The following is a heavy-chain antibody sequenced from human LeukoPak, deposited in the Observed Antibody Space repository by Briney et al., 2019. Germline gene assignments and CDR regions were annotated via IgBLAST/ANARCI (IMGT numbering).Heavy chain of an antibody. Sequence: SETLSLTCTVSGGSISSYYWSWIRQPPGKGLEWIGNIYYSGSTNYNPSLKSRVTISVDTSKNQFSLKLSSVTAADTAVYYCARDRRSIVGATRMGEKAFDIWGQGTMVTVSS. V-gene: IGHV4-59*01. J-gene: IGHJ3*02. D-gene: IGHD1-26*01. CDR1: GGSISSYY. CDR3: ARDRRSIVGATRMGEKAFDI. CDR2: IYYSGST.